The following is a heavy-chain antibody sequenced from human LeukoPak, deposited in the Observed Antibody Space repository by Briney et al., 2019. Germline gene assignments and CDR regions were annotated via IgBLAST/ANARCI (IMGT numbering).Heavy chain of an antibody. J-gene: IGHJ5*02. Sequence: SVKVSCKASGGTFSSYAISWVRQAPGQGLEWMGGIIPIFGTANYAQKFQGRVTITADESTSTAYMELSSMRSEDTAVYYCAMGLGYCSGGSCYYNWFDPWGQGTLVTVSS. V-gene: IGHV1-69*01. CDR2: IIPIFGTA. CDR3: AMGLGYCSGGSCYYNWFDP. CDR1: GGTFSSYA. D-gene: IGHD2-15*01.